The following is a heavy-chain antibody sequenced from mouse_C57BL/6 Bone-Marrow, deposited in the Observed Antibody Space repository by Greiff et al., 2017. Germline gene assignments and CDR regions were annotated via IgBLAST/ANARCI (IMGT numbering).Heavy chain of an antibody. D-gene: IGHD1-1*01. CDR1: GYTFTSYW. J-gene: IGHJ4*01. Sequence: QVQLQQPGAELVMPGASVKLSCKASGYTFTSYWMHWVKQRPGQGLEWIGEIDPSDSYTNYNQKFKGKSTFTVDKSSSTAYMQLSSLTSEDSAVYYCARESGSPYAMDYWGQGTSVTVSS. CDR3: ARESGSPYAMDY. V-gene: IGHV1-69*01. CDR2: IDPSDSYT.